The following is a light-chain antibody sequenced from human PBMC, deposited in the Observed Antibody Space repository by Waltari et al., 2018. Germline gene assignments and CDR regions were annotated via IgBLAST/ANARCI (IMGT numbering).Light chain of an antibody. V-gene: IGLV2-8*01. CDR2: VVS. J-gene: IGLJ2*01. Sequence: QSALTQPPSASGSPGQSVTISCTGTSSDVGGYDYVSWYQRHPGQAPPLMIYVVSKRPPGVPDRFSGSKSGNTASLTVSGLQGEDEADYYCSSYAGSNNYVAFGGGTKLTVL. CDR1: SSDVGGYDY. CDR3: SSYAGSNNYVA.